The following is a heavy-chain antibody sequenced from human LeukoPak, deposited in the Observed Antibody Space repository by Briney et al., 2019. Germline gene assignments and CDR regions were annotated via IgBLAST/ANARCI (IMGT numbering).Heavy chain of an antibody. D-gene: IGHD6-13*01. V-gene: IGHV1-69-2*01. Sequence: ASVKVSCKVSGYTFTDYYMHWVQQAPGKGLEWMGLVDPEDGETIYAEKFQGRVTITADTSTDTAYMQLSSLRSEDTAVYYCARGQGSSWYTYWGQGTLVTVSS. J-gene: IGHJ4*02. CDR3: ARGQGSSWYTY. CDR2: VDPEDGET. CDR1: GYTFTDYY.